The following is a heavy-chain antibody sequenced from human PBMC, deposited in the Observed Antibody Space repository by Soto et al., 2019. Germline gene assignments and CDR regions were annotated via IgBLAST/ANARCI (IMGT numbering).Heavy chain of an antibody. CDR2: IYSGGAI. J-gene: IGHJ6*02. V-gene: IGHV3-66*01. D-gene: IGHD3-9*01. CDR1: GFTVTSNY. Sequence: EVQVVESGGGLVQPGGSLRLSCAASGFTVTSNYMSWVRQTPGKGLEWVSLIYSGGAIVYADSVMGRFTVSRDNSRNTMFLQMNSLRAGDTGVYFCARDFGSDATGYYGMDVWSQGTTVTVS. CDR3: ARDFGSDATGYYGMDV.